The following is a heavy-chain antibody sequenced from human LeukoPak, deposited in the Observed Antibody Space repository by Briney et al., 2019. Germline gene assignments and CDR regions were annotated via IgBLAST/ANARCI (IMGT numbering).Heavy chain of an antibody. V-gene: IGHV1-18*01. Sequence: ASVKVSCKASGYTFTSYGISWVRQAPGQGLEWMGWISAYNGNTNYAQKLQGRVTMTTDTFTSTAYMELRSLRSDDTAVYYCARDQRDTAMVTGRAFDIWGQGTMVTVSS. CDR1: GYTFTSYG. CDR3: ARDQRDTAMVTGRAFDI. CDR2: ISAYNGNT. D-gene: IGHD5-18*01. J-gene: IGHJ3*02.